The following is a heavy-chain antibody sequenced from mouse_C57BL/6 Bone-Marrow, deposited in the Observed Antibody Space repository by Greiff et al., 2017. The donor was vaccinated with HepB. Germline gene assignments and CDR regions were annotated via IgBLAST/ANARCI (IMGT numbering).Heavy chain of an antibody. J-gene: IGHJ3*01. D-gene: IGHD2-14*01. CDR1: GFTFSSYA. CDR2: ISDGGSYT. CDR3: ASPSYYREAWFAY. V-gene: IGHV5-4*03. Sequence: EVKLVESGGGLVKPGGSLKLSCAASGFTFSSYAMSWVRQTPEKRLEWVATISDGGSYTYYPDNVKGRFTISRDNAKNNLYLQMSHLKSEDTAMYYCASPSYYREAWFAYWGQGTLVTDSA.